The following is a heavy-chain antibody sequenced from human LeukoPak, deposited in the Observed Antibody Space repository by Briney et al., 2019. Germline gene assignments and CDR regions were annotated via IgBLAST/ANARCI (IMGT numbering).Heavy chain of an antibody. CDR3: GKDQSSQWLVAPADY. D-gene: IGHD6-19*01. V-gene: IGHV3-23*01. Sequence: SGRSLRLSCAASGFTFSRYGLSWVRQAPGKGLEWVSGISDSGGSTNYTDSVKGRFTISRDNSKNTLYLQMNSLRADDTAVYYCGKDQSSQWLVAPADYWGQGTLVTVSS. CDR1: GFTFSRYG. CDR2: ISDSGGST. J-gene: IGHJ4*02.